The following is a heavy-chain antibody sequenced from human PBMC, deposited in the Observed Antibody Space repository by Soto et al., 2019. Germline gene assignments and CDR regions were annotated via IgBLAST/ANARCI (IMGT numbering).Heavy chain of an antibody. V-gene: IGHV3-21*01. CDR3: ASFSSSSR. J-gene: IGHJ4*02. CDR1: GFTFSSYS. CDR2: ISSSSSYI. Sequence: LRLSCAASGFTFSSYSMNWVRQVPGKGLEWVSSISSSSSYIYYADSVKGRFTISRDNAKNSLYLQMNSLRAEDTAVYYCASFSSSSRWGQGTLVTVSS. D-gene: IGHD6-6*01.